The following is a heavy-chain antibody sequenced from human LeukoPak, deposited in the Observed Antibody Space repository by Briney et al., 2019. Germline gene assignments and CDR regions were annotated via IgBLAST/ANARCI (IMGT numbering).Heavy chain of an antibody. Sequence: SETLSLTCTVSGYSISSGYYWGWIRPPPGKGLEWIGSIYHSGSTYYNPSLKSRVTISVDTSKNQFSLKLSSVTAADTAMYYCAREKIGTGTVLGKDYYYMDVWGKGTTVTVSS. CDR3: AREKIGTGTVLGKDYYYMDV. CDR1: GYSISSGYY. J-gene: IGHJ6*03. D-gene: IGHD3-16*01. CDR2: IYHSGST. V-gene: IGHV4-38-2*02.